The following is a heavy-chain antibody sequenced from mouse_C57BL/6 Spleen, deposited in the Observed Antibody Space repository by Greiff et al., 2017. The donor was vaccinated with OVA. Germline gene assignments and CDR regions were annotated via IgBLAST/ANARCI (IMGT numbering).Heavy chain of an antibody. D-gene: IGHD1-1*02. J-gene: IGHJ4*01. CDR2: IWRGGST. Sequence: VKVVESGPGLVQPSQSLSITCTVSGFSLTSYGVHWVRQSPGKGLEWLGVIWRGGSTDYNAAFMSRLSITKDNSKSQVFFKMNSLQADDTAIYDCAKNGWAMDYWGQGTSVTVSS. CDR3: AKNGWAMDY. V-gene: IGHV2-5*01. CDR1: GFSLTSYG.